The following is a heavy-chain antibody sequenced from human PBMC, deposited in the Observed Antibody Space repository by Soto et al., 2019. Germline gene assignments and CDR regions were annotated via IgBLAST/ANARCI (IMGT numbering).Heavy chain of an antibody. J-gene: IGHJ5*02. V-gene: IGHV1-69*13. D-gene: IGHD6-13*01. CDR3: ARGSRVSGIAAAGSFTPHWWFDL. Sequence: GASVKVSCKASGGTFSSYAISWVRQAPGQGLEWMGGIIPIFGTANYAQKFQGRVTITADESTSTAYMELSSLRSGDTAVYYCARGSRVSGIAAAGSFTPHWWFDLWGQGTLVTVSS. CDR2: IIPIFGTA. CDR1: GGTFSSYA.